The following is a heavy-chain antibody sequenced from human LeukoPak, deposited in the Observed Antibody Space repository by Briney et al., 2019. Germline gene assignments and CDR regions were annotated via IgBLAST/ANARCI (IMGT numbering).Heavy chain of an antibody. D-gene: IGHD3-10*01. CDR1: GYTFTGYY. Sequence: ASVKVSCKASGYTFTGYYMHWVRQAPGQGLEWMGWINPNSGGTNYAQKFQGWVTMTRDTSTSTAYMELRSLRSDDTAVYYCARVFSGSGSSSNYYYGMDVWGQGTTVTVSS. CDR3: ARVFSGSGSSSNYYYGMDV. V-gene: IGHV1-2*04. J-gene: IGHJ6*02. CDR2: INPNSGGT.